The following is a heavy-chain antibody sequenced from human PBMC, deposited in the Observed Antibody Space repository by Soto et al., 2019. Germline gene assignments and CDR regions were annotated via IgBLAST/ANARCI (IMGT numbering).Heavy chain of an antibody. D-gene: IGHD1-20*01. J-gene: IGHJ4*02. V-gene: IGHV1-3*05. CDR2: SNAGNGNT. CDR3: ARGITLPTPLDY. Sequence: QVQLVQSGAEEKKPGASVKVSCKASGYTFTSYAMHWVRQAPGQGLEWMGWSNAGNGNTTYPQKFQGTVTTTRDTSAHTADMELSTLTAEDTAVYYCARGITLPTPLDYWGQGTPVTVSS. CDR1: GYTFTSYA.